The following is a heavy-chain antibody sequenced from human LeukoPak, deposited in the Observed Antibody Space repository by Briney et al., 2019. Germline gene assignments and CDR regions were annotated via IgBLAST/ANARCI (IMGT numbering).Heavy chain of an antibody. Sequence: GEALKISCKASGYLFTNFWIGWVRQMPGKRLEWMGIIYPGNSDIKYTPSFQGQVTISADTSITTAYLQWSSLEASDTGIYYCARRDYGAPPKTFDIWGQGTMVTVSS. V-gene: IGHV5-51*01. CDR2: IYPGNSDI. CDR3: ARRDYGAPPKTFDI. CDR1: GYLFTNFW. J-gene: IGHJ3*02. D-gene: IGHD4/OR15-4a*01.